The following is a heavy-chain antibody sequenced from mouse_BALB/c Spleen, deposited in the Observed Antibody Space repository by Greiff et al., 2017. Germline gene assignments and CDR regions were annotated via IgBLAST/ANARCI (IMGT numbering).Heavy chain of an antibody. CDR3: ARGPGPYYGSSYWYFDV. D-gene: IGHD1-1*01. J-gene: IGHJ1*01. V-gene: IGHV5-6-5*01. Sequence: EVKLVESGGDLVKPGGSLKLSCAASGFTFSSYGMSWVRQTPDKRLEWVATISSGGSTYYPDSVKGRFTISRDNARNILYLQMSSLRSEDTAMYYCARGPGPYYGSSYWYFDVWGAGTTVTVSS. CDR2: ISSGGST. CDR1: GFTFSSYG.